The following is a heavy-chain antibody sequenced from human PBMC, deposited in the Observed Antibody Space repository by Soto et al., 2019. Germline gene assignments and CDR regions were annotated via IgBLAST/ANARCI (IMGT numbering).Heavy chain of an antibody. D-gene: IGHD5-12*01. CDR1: GGTINSGDYF. CDR3: ARVKATLYRHYYFDY. J-gene: IGHJ4*02. CDR2: IFYTGST. V-gene: IGHV4-30-4*01. Sequence: PSETLSLTCSVSGGTINSGDYFWSWIRQPPGKGLEWIGSIFYTGSTYYSPSLKSRASMSMDTSKNPFSLRLRSLTAADTAVYFCARVKATLYRHYYFDYWGQGTPVTAPQ.